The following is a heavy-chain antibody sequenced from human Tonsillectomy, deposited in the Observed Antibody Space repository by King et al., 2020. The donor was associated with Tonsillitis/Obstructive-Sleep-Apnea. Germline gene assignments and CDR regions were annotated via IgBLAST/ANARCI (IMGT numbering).Heavy chain of an antibody. J-gene: IGHJ3*02. CDR1: GLTFDDYT. CDR3: ATGQGGAFDT. V-gene: IGHV3-43*01. Sequence: VQLVESGGVVVQPGGSLRLSCAASGLTFDDYTMHWVRQAPGKGLEWVFLISWDGCSTYYAVSVKGRFTISRDTSKNSLYLQMNSLRTEDTALYYCATGQGGAFDTWGQGTMVTVSS. CDR2: ISWDGCST.